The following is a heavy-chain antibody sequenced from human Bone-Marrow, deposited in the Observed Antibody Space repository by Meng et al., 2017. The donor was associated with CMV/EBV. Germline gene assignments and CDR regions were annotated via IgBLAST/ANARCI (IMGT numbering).Heavy chain of an antibody. CDR3: ARGGYSSSSVETA. CDR2: IYYSGST. Sequence: SETLSLTCTVSGGSINSYYWSWIRQPPGKGLEWIGYIYYSGSTNYNPSLESRVTISIDTSKNQFSLKLTSVTAADTAVYYCARGGYSSSSVETAWGPG. J-gene: IGHJ4*02. D-gene: IGHD6-6*01. V-gene: IGHV4-59*01. CDR1: GGSINSYY.